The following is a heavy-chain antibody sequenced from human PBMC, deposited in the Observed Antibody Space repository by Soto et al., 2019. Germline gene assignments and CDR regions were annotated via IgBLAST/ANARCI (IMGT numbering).Heavy chain of an antibody. CDR3: AHIPVGGTRYFDL. V-gene: IGHV2-5*01. Sequence: SGPALVNPXQTLTLTCTFSGFSLSTSAVGVGWIRRPPGKALEWLGLIYWNDDKRYSPSLKSRLTISKDTSKNQVFLRMTNLDPVDTAPYHCAHIPVGGTRYFDLWGRGPLVTVSS. J-gene: IGHJ2*01. D-gene: IGHD6-19*01. CDR2: IYWNDDK. CDR1: GFSLSTSAVG.